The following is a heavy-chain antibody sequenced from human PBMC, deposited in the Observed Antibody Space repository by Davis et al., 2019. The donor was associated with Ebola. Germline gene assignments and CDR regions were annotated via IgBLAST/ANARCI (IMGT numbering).Heavy chain of an antibody. J-gene: IGHJ6*02. V-gene: IGHV2-70*11. CDR2: IDWNDDK. D-gene: IGHD5-12*01. CDR1: GGSISSYY. CDR3: ARTRCYSCFFGDYYSYGMDV. Sequence: TLSLTCTVSGGSISSYYWSWIRQPPGKALEWLARIDWNDDKYYATSLKTRLTISKDTSKNQVVLTMTNMDPVDIATYYCARTRCYSCFFGDYYSYGMDVWGQGTTVTVSS.